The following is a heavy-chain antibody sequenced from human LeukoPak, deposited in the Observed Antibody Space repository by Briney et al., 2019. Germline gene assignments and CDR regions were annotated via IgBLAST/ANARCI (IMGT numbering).Heavy chain of an antibody. CDR3: ARSSGTYHFDY. J-gene: IGHJ4*02. D-gene: IGHD1-26*01. CDR2: IKRDGSDT. Sequence: GGSLRLSCAASGFTFNSYWMSWVRQAPGKGLEWVASIKRDGSDTHYVDSVKGRFTISRDNAKNSLFLQVNSLRAEDTAVYYCARSSGTYHFDYWGQGTLVTVSS. V-gene: IGHV3-7*04. CDR1: GFTFNSYW.